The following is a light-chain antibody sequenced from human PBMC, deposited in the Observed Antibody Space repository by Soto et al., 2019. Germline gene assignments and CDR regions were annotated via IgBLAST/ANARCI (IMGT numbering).Light chain of an antibody. V-gene: IGLV2-14*03. J-gene: IGLJ1*01. CDR2: DVS. CDR3: CSYRTSNTRQIV. CDR1: SSDVGGYNY. Sequence: QSLLTQPASGSGSPGQSSTISYAGTSSDVGGYNYISWYQHHPGKAPKLMIYDVSNRPSGVSNRLSGSKSGNTASLSVSGLQPEDEADYYCCSYRTSNTRQIVCGTGTKVTVL.